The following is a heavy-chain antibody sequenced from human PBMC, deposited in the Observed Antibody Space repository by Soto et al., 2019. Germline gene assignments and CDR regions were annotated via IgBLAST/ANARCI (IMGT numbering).Heavy chain of an antibody. Sequence: QVPLVQSGAEVKKPGSSVKVSCKASGGTFGSYAISWVRQAPGQGLEWMGGIIPIPGTANYAQKFQGRVKIAADDSTSTAYMELSSVRSEDTAVYYCARLQGSSTSLEIYYYYYYGMDVWGQGTTVTVSS. CDR3: ARLQGSSTSLEIYYYYYYGMDV. J-gene: IGHJ6*02. D-gene: IGHD2-2*01. V-gene: IGHV1-69*01. CDR2: IIPIPGTA. CDR1: GGTFGSYA.